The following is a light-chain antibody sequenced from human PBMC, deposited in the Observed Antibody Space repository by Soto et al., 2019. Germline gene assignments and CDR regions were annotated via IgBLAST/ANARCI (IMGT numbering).Light chain of an antibody. CDR3: QQLESYPLT. V-gene: IGKV1-9*01. Sequence: DIQLTQSPSFLSASVGDRVTITCRASQGISSYLAWYQQKPGKAPKLLISAASSLQSGVPSRFSGSGSGTEFTLTISSLQPEDVATYYCQQLESYPLTFGGGTKVEIK. CDR2: AAS. J-gene: IGKJ4*01. CDR1: QGISSY.